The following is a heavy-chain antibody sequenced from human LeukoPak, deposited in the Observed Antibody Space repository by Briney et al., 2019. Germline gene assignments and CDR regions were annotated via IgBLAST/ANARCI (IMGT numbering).Heavy chain of an antibody. D-gene: IGHD5-18*01. Sequence: SETLSLTCTVSGGSISSSSYYWGWIRQPPGKGLEWIGSIYYSGSTYYNPSLRSRVTISVDTSKNQFSLKLSSVTAADTAVYYCAGEDTAMVAFDYWGQGTLVTVSS. CDR2: IYYSGST. J-gene: IGHJ4*02. CDR1: GGSISSSSYY. V-gene: IGHV4-39*07. CDR3: AGEDTAMVAFDY.